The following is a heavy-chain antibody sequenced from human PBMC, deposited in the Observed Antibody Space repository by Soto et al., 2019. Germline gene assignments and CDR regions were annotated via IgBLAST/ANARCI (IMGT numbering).Heavy chain of an antibody. V-gene: IGHV4-34*01. CDR2: INHSGST. CDR3: ARGPNLRGSGSA. D-gene: IGHD1-26*01. Sequence: QVQLQQWGAGLLKPSETLSLTCAVYGGSFSGYYWSWIRQPPGKGLEWIGEINHSGSTNYNPSLKIRVTISVDTSKNQFSLKLSSVTAADTAVYYCARGPNLRGSGSAWGQGTLVTVSS. CDR1: GGSFSGYY. J-gene: IGHJ5*02.